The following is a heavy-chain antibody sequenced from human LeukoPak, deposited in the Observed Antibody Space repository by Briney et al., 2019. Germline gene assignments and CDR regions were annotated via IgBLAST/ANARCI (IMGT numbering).Heavy chain of an antibody. D-gene: IGHD2-2*01. V-gene: IGHV3-30*01. CDR2: ISYDGSNK. CDR3: ARGDCSSTSCYYDY. J-gene: IGHJ4*02. CDR1: GFTFSSYA. Sequence: GGSLRLSCAASGFTFSSYAMHWVRQAPGKGLEWVAVISYDGSNKYYADSVKGRFTVSRDNSKNTLYLQMNSLRAEDTAVYYCARGDCSSTSCYYDYWGQGTLVTVSS.